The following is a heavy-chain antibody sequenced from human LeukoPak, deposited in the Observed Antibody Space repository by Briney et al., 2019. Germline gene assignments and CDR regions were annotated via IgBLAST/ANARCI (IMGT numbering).Heavy chain of an antibody. CDR2: ISWNSGSI. V-gene: IGHV3-9*01. J-gene: IGHJ5*02. CDR1: GFTFDDYA. D-gene: IGHD3-9*01. Sequence: PGGSLRPSCAAPGFTFDDYAMHWVRQAPGKGLEWVSGISWNSGSIGYADSVKGRFTISRDNSKNTLYLQMNSLRAEDTAVYYCAKDLYDILTGYFDASPWFDPWGQGTLVTVSS. CDR3: AKDLYDILTGYFDASPWFDP.